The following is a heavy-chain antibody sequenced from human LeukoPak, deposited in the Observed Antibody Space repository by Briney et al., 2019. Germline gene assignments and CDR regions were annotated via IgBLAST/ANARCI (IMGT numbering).Heavy chain of an antibody. CDR2: INPNSGGT. D-gene: IGHD5-12*01. CDR3: ARGDVDIRSLGY. CDR1: GYTFTGYY. Sequence: ASVKVSCKASGYTFTGYYMHWVRQAPVQGLEWMGWINPNSGGTNYAQKFQGRVTMTRDTSISTAYMELSRLRSDDTAVYYCARGDVDIRSLGYWGQGTLVTVSS. J-gene: IGHJ4*02. V-gene: IGHV1-2*02.